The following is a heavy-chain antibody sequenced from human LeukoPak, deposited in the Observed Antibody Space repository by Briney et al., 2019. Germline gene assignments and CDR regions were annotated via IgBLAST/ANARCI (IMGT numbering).Heavy chain of an antibody. J-gene: IGHJ6*03. CDR1: GFTFSSYV. CDR2: ISYDGSNE. Sequence: PGGSLRLSCAASGFTFSSYVMHWVRQAPGKGLEWVAIISYDGSNEYYADSVKGRFTISRDNSKNTLYLQMNSLRAEDTAVYYCARDGIPQGYYYYYLDVWGKGTTVTISS. V-gene: IGHV3-30*14. CDR3: ARDGIPQGYYYYYLDV. D-gene: IGHD2-2*02.